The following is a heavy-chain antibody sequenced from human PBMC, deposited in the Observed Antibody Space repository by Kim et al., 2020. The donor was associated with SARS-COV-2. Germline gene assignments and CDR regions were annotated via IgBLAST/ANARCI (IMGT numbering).Heavy chain of an antibody. V-gene: IGHV3-21*01. CDR2: ISYISTDV. Sequence: GGSLRLSCEASGFTFRDLTMNWVRQAPGKGLEWVSSISYISTDVYYANSVKGRFTISRDNAKNSLYLEMNNVRAEDTAVYYCARGWALTPPLLDFWGQGALVTVSS. J-gene: IGHJ4*02. CDR3: ARGWALTPPLLDF. CDR1: GFTFRDLT. D-gene: IGHD1-20*01.